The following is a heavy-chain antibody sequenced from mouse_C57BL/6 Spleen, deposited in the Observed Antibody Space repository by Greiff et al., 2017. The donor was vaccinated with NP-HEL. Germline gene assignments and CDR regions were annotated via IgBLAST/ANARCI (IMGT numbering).Heavy chain of an antibody. V-gene: IGHV1-26*01. CDR1: GYTFTDYY. Sequence: EVQLQQSGPELVKPGASVKISCKASGYTFTDYYMNWVKQSHGKSLEWIGDINPNNGGTSYNQKFKGKATLTVDKSSSTAYMELRSLTSEDSAVYYCARLWYYGRRYFDVWGTGTTVTVSS. CDR3: ARLWYYGRRYFDV. CDR2: INPNNGGT. J-gene: IGHJ1*03. D-gene: IGHD1-1*01.